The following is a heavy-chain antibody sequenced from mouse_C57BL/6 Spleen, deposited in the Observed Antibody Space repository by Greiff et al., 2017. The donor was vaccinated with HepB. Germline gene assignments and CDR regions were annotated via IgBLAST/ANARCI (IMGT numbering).Heavy chain of an antibody. CDR1: GYTFTSYW. J-gene: IGHJ1*03. D-gene: IGHD2-2*01. V-gene: IGHV1-69*01. CDR2: IDPSDSYT. Sequence: VQLQQPGAELVMPGASVKLSCKASGYTFTSYWMHWVKQRPGQGLEWIGEIDPSDSYTNSNQKFKGKSTLTVDKSSSTAYMQLSSLTSEDSAVYYCARSGATMVTTALYWYFDVWGTGTTVTVSS. CDR3: ARSGATMVTTALYWYFDV.